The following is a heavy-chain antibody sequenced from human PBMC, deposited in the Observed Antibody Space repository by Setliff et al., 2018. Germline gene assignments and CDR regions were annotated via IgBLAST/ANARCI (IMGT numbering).Heavy chain of an antibody. D-gene: IGHD2-21*01. V-gene: IGHV4-34*01. CDR2: INHSGST. CDR1: GGSFSGYQ. J-gene: IGHJ2*01. CDR3: ARAQVVFAISAPVWYFEF. Sequence: TLSLTCVVSGGSFSGYQWSWIRQPPGKGLDWIGEINHSGSTNYSPSLKSRVSISVDKSSNQFSLKLTSVTAADTAVYYCARAQVVFAISAPVWYFEFWGRGTQVT.